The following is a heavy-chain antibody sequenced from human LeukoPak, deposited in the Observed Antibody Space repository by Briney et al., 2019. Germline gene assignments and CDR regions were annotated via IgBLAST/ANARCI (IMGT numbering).Heavy chain of an antibody. J-gene: IGHJ4*02. CDR1: GFTVSSNY. D-gene: IGHD3-3*01. Sequence: GGSLRLSCAASGFTVSSNYMSWVRQAPGKGLEWASVIYSGGSTYYADSVKGRFTISRDNSKNTLYLQMDSLRAEDTAVYYCAKTQNYDFWSGYSFDYWGQGTLVTVSS. CDR3: AKTQNYDFWSGYSFDY. CDR2: IYSGGST. V-gene: IGHV3-53*01.